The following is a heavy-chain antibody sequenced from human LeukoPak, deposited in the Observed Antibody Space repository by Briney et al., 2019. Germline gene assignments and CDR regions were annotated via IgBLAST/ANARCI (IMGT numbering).Heavy chain of an antibody. Sequence: GGSLTLSCAASGFIFGRDSMNWVRQAPGRGLEWISYISRDSDIRYYADSVRGRFHISRDNARNSLYLQMNSLRADDTAMYYCATMTTVTTGYYYYMDVWGKGTTVTVSS. CDR2: ISRDSDIR. CDR1: GFIFGRDS. CDR3: ATMTTVTTGYYYYMDV. J-gene: IGHJ6*03. V-gene: IGHV3-48*01. D-gene: IGHD4-17*01.